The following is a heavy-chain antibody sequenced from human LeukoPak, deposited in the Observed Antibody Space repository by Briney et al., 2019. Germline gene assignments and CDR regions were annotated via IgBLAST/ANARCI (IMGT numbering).Heavy chain of an antibody. Sequence: GGSLRLSCAASGFSFDDYGMSWVRQAPGKGLEWVSGINWNGGATGYADSVRGRFTISRDTSMNTLSLQMNSLAAEDTAVYYCAKDLMRDRWFGESWGQGTLVTVSS. D-gene: IGHD3-10*01. CDR2: INWNGGAT. V-gene: IGHV3-20*04. CDR1: GFSFDDYG. J-gene: IGHJ5*02. CDR3: AKDLMRDRWFGES.